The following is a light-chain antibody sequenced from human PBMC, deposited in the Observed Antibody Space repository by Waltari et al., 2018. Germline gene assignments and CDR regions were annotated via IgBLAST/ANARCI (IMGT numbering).Light chain of an antibody. CDR2: DVN. CDR1: TRDVGGYTS. CDR3: CSFTTRNTYVV. J-gene: IGLJ2*01. Sequence: QSALTQPASVSGSPGQSITISCTATTRDVGGYTSVSWYQQQPGKVPKVLIYDVNVRPSGVSDRFFGSKSGNTASLTISGLQGEDEANYYCSFTTRNTYVVFGGGTKLTVL. V-gene: IGLV2-14*03.